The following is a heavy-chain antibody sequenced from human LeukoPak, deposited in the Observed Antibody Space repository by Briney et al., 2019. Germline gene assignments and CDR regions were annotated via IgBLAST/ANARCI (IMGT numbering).Heavy chain of an antibody. D-gene: IGHD3-10*01. Sequence: GGSLRLSCAASGFNFANHAMSWVRLTPGKGLEWVAAISWNGGRIGYADSVKGRFTISRDNAENSLFLQMNSLRAEDTALYYCAKDLQIQWVGELSGFYYFMDVWGQGTTVTVSS. CDR3: AKDLQIQWVGELSGFYYFMDV. V-gene: IGHV3-9*01. CDR2: ISWNGGRI. J-gene: IGHJ6*02. CDR1: GFNFANHA.